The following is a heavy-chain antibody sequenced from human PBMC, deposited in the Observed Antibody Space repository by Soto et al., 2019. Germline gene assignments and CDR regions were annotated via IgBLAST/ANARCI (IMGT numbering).Heavy chain of an antibody. J-gene: IGHJ4*02. CDR2: ISDGYDGP. CDR1: GFTFSSYA. D-gene: IGHD4-17*01. V-gene: IGHV3-23*01. CDR3: AKGDIGRAPGLDF. Sequence: EVQLLESGAGLLEPGGSLRLSCAASGFTFSSYAMTWVRQAPGKGLEWISSISDGYDGPYYADSVKGRFTISRDNSKSTVSLQMYSLRADDTALYYCAKGDIGRAPGLDFWGQGTLVTVSS.